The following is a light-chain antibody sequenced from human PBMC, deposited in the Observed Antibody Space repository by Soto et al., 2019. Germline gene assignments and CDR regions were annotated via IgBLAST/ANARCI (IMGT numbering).Light chain of an antibody. CDR3: QQTYSSPRT. Sequence: IQMNQSPSSLSASIGDRVTIPCRASQSISTYLNWYQQKPGKAPNLLIYAASTLYSGVPSRFSGSGSGTDFTLTISSLQPEDFATYYCQQTYSSPRTFGQGTKLEI. V-gene: IGKV1-39*01. CDR1: QSISTY. CDR2: AAS. J-gene: IGKJ2*02.